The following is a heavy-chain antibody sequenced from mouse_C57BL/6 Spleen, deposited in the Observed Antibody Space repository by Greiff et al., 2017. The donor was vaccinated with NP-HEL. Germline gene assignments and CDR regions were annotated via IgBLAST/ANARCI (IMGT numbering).Heavy chain of an antibody. CDR3: TREGPLYYYGSSGAWFAY. CDR1: GFTFSSYA. Sequence: DVKLVESGEGLVKPGGSLKLSCAASGFTFSSYAMSWVRQTPEKRLEWVAYISSGGDYIYYADTVKGRFTISRDNARNTLYLQMSSLKSEDTAMYYCTREGPLYYYGSSGAWFAYWGQGTLVTVSA. CDR2: ISSGGDYI. V-gene: IGHV5-9-1*02. D-gene: IGHD1-1*01. J-gene: IGHJ3*01.